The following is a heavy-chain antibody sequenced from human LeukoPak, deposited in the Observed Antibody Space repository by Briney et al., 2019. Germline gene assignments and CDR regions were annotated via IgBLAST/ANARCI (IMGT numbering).Heavy chain of an antibody. CDR3: ARDYQGGYGDKTVDY. J-gene: IGHJ4*02. D-gene: IGHD5-18*01. CDR2: IYYSGST. Sequence: TSETLSLTCTVSGGSISSSSYYWGWIRQPPGKGLEWIESIYYSGSTYYNPSLKSRVTISVDTSKNQFSLKLSSVTAADTAVYYCARDYQGGYGDKTVDYWGQGTLVTVSS. CDR1: GGSISSSSYY. V-gene: IGHV4-39*07.